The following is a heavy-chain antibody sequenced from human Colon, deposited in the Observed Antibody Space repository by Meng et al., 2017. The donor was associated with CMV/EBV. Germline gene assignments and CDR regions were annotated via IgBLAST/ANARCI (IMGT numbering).Heavy chain of an antibody. Sequence: GGSLRLSCADSGFTFSSYAMNWVRQAPGKGLEWVSVISASGGSTFYADSVKGRFTISRDNSKNTLYLQMISLRVEDTAVYYCAKIVCSNGICYTGYYDGMDVGGQGATVTVSS. CDR1: GFTFSSYA. CDR3: AKIVCSNGICYTGYYDGMDV. CDR2: ISASGGST. D-gene: IGHD2-8*01. J-gene: IGHJ6*02. V-gene: IGHV3-23*01.